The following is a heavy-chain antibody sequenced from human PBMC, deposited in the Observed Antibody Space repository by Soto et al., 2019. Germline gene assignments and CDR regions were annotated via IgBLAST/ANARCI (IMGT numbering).Heavy chain of an antibody. J-gene: IGHJ6*02. Sequence: SETLSLTCTVSGGSISSYYWSWIRQPPGKGLEWIGYIYYSGSTNYNPSLKSRVTISVDTSKNQFSLKPSSVTAADTAVYYCASTMVRGVTVYYYGMDVWGQGTTVTVSS. V-gene: IGHV4-59*01. CDR2: IYYSGST. CDR1: GGSISSYY. CDR3: ASTMVRGVTVYYYGMDV. D-gene: IGHD3-10*01.